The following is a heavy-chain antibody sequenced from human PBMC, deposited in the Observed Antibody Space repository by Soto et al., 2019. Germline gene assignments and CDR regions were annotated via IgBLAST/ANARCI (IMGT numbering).Heavy chain of an antibody. J-gene: IGHJ4*02. D-gene: IGHD6-6*01. Sequence: SETLSLTCTGSGGSISSYYWSWIRQPPGKGLEWIGYIYYSGSTNYNPSLKSRVTISVDTSKNQLSLKLSSVTAADTAVYYCAAFLEYSSSFDYWGQGTLVTVSS. V-gene: IGHV4-59*01. CDR3: AAFLEYSSSFDY. CDR2: IYYSGST. CDR1: GGSISSYY.